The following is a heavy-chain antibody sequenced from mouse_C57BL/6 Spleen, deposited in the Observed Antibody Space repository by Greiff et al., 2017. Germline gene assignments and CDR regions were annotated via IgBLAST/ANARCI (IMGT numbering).Heavy chain of an antibody. Sequence: ESGPGLVKPSQSLSLTCSVTGYSITSGYYWYWIRQFPGNKLEWMGYISYDGSNNYNPSLKNRISITRDTSTNQFFLKLNSVTTEDTTTYYCARYYYSNPLDYWGQGTTLTVSS. CDR3: ARYYYSNPLDY. J-gene: IGHJ2*01. V-gene: IGHV3-6*01. CDR2: ISYDGSN. CDR1: GYSITSGYY. D-gene: IGHD2-5*01.